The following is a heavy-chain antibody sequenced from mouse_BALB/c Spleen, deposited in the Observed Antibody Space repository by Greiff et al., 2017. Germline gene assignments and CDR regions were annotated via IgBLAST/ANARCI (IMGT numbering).Heavy chain of an antibody. V-gene: IGHV1-4*01. J-gene: IGHJ2*01. Sequence: QVQLKESGAELARPGASVKMSCKASGYTFTSYTMHWVKQRPGQGLEWIGYINPSSGYTNYNQKFKDKATLTADKSSSTAYMQLSSLTSEDSAVYYCARDTTVVFDYWGQGTTLTVSS. CDR1: GYTFTSYT. D-gene: IGHD1-1*01. CDR3: ARDTTVVFDY. CDR2: INPSSGYT.